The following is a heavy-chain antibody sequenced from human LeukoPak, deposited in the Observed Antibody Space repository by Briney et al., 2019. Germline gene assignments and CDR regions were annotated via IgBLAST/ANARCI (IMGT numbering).Heavy chain of an antibody. V-gene: IGHV3-33*01. D-gene: IGHD3-10*01. J-gene: IGHJ4*02. CDR3: ASLYGSGTSIFDY. Sequence: GRSLRHSCAASGFTFSSYGMHWVRQAPGKGLERVAVICYEGSNKYYVDSVRGRFTISRDNSKNTQYLKMNSLSAEDNAVSYCASLYGSGTSIFDYWGQGTLVTVSS. CDR1: GFTFSSYG. CDR2: ICYEGSNK.